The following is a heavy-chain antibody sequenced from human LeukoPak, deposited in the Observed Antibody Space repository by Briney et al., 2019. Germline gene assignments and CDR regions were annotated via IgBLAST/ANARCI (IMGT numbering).Heavy chain of an antibody. CDR2: IDGSGGTT. V-gene: IGHV3-48*04. Sequence: GGSLRLSCAASGFSFSSQNMNWVRQAPGKGLEWISYIDGSGGTTHYADSVGGRFTISRDNAKNSLYLQMNSLRVDDSALHYCARGYGGSWLHSWGPGTLVTVSS. J-gene: IGHJ5*02. D-gene: IGHD6-13*01. CDR3: ARGYGGSWLHS. CDR1: GFSFSSQN.